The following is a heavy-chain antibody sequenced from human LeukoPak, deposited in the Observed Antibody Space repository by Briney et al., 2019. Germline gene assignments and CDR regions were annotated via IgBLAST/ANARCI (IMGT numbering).Heavy chain of an antibody. D-gene: IGHD3-3*01. CDR2: IYYSEST. Sequence: PSETLSLTCTVSGGSISSGGYYWSWIRQHPGKSLEWIGYIYYSESTYYNPSLKSRVTISVDTSKNQLSLKLSSVTAADTAVYYCARAGTDFWSGYYLFDYWGQGTLVTVSS. CDR1: GGSISSGGYY. V-gene: IGHV4-31*03. CDR3: ARAGTDFWSGYYLFDY. J-gene: IGHJ4*02.